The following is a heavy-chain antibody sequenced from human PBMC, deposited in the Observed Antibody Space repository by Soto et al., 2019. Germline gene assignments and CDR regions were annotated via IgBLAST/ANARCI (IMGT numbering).Heavy chain of an antibody. D-gene: IGHD2-21*02. CDR3: ARSGDGNCGGDCYPGLDL. CDR2: INHSGST. Sequence: QVQLQQWGAGLLKPSETLSLTCAVYGGSFSGYYWSWIRQPPGKGLEWIGEINHSGSTNYNPSLKSRVTISVDTSKNQFSLKLSSLTAADTAVYYCARSGDGNCGGDCYPGLDLWGRGTLVTVSS. J-gene: IGHJ2*01. V-gene: IGHV4-34*01. CDR1: GGSFSGYY.